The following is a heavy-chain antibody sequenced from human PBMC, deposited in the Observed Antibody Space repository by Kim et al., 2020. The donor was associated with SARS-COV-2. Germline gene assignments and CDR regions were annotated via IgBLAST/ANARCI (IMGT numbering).Heavy chain of an antibody. D-gene: IGHD1-26*01. CDR1: GFTFSDYY. CDR2: ISSSGNAI. J-gene: IGHJ4*02. V-gene: IGHV3-11*01. Sequence: GGSLRPSCAASGFTFSDYYMSWIRQAPGKGLEWVSYISSSGNAIDYADSVKGRFTISRDNARNSLYLQMNSLRAEDTAVYYCAREVGGSYWAAFDYWGQGTLVTVSS. CDR3: AREVGGSYWAAFDY.